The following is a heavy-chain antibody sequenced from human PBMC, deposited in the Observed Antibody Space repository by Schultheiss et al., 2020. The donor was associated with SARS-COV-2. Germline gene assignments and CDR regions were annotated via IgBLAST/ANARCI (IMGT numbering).Heavy chain of an antibody. CDR1: GFTFSSYE. V-gene: IGHV3-21*01. Sequence: GGSLRLSCAASGFTFSSYEMNWVRQAPGKGLEWVSSISSSSSYIYYADSVKGRFTISRDNAKNSLYLQMNSLRAEDTAVYYCARDYDILTGYYNVDAFDIWGQGTMVTVSS. D-gene: IGHD3-9*01. CDR2: ISSSSSYI. CDR3: ARDYDILTGYYNVDAFDI. J-gene: IGHJ3*02.